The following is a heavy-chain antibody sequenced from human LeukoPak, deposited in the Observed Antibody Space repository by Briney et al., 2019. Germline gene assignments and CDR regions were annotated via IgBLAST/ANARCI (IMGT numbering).Heavy chain of an antibody. CDR2: ISSSGSTI. J-gene: IGHJ4*02. V-gene: IGHV3-11*01. CDR1: GFTFSDYY. Sequence: GGSLRLSCAASGFTFSDYYMSWIRQAPGKGLEWVSYISSSGSTIYYADSVKGRFTISRDNAKNSLYLQMNSLRAEDTAVDYXXXXXXXXXXXXFFLPPDYWGQGTLVTVSS. CDR3: XXXXXXXXXXXFFLPPDY.